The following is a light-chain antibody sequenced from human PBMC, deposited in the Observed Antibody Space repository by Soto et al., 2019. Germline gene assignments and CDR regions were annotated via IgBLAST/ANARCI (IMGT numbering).Light chain of an antibody. CDR3: SSYAGSDNMI. CDR2: DVS. J-gene: IGLJ2*01. Sequence: QSVLTQPPSASGSPGQSVTLSCTGSSSDVGGYEHVSWYQQHPGRVPKPLIYDVSKRLSGVPDRFSGSKSGNTVSLTVSGLQAEDEADYYCSSYAGSDNMIFGGGTKVTVL. V-gene: IGLV2-8*01. CDR1: SSDVGGYEH.